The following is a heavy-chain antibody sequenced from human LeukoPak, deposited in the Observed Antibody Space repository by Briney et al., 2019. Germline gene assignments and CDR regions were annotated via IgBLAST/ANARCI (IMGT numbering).Heavy chain of an antibody. J-gene: IGHJ5*02. CDR2: ISAYNGNT. CDR1: GYTFTSYG. D-gene: IGHD1-26*01. Sequence: ASVTVSCKASGYTFTSYGISWVRQAPGQGLEWMGWISAYNGNTNYAQKLQGRVTMTTDTSTSTAYMELRSLRSDDPAVYYCAGDIRRGETYVGRYVWFVPWGQGTLVTVSS. CDR3: AGDIRRGETYVGRYVWFVP. V-gene: IGHV1-18*01.